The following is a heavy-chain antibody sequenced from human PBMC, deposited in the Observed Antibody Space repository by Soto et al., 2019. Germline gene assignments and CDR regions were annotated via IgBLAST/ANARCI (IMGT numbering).Heavy chain of an antibody. V-gene: IGHV3-30-3*01. CDR3: AIPYYYYGSGSYPDAFDI. D-gene: IGHD3-10*01. CDR2: ISYDGSNK. Sequence: GGSLRLSCAASGFTFSSYAMHWVRQAPGKGPEWVAVISYDGSNKYYADSVKGRFTISRDNSKNTLYLQMNSLRAEDTAVYYCAIPYYYYGSGSYPDAFDIWGQGTMVTVSS. J-gene: IGHJ3*02. CDR1: GFTFSSYA.